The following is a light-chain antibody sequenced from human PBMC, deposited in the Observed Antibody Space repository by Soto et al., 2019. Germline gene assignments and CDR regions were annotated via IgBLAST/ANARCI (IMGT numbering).Light chain of an antibody. CDR3: QEYSKWPLFT. V-gene: IGKV3-15*01. Sequence: EIVVTQSPGILSVSPGDRATLSCRASQSVGRNLGWYQQKPGQAPTLLIYAASTRATGLTARFSGSGSGTDFTLTISSLQSEDFAVYYCQEYSKWPLFTFGPGTSVD. CDR1: QSVGRN. J-gene: IGKJ3*01. CDR2: AAS.